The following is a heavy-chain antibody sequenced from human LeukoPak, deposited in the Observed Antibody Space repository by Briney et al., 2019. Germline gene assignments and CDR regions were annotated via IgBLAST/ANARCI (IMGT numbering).Heavy chain of an antibody. D-gene: IGHD3-10*01. Sequence: SETLSLTCTVSGGSISSYYWSWIRQPPGKGLEWIGYMYNSGSTRYNPSLKSRVTITVDTSKKQFPLKLSSVTAADTAVYYCARGGFGVPFDYWGQGTLVTVSS. CDR1: GGSISSYY. CDR3: ARGGFGVPFDY. J-gene: IGHJ4*02. CDR2: MYNSGST. V-gene: IGHV4-59*01.